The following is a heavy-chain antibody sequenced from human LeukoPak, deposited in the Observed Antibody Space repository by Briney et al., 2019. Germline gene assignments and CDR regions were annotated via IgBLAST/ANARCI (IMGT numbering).Heavy chain of an antibody. J-gene: IGHJ4*02. CDR3: AKQLGYCSDGSCYFPY. CDR1: GFTFSSSA. D-gene: IGHD2-15*01. Sequence: GGSLRLSCAASGFTFSSSAMSWVRQAPGKGLEWASAISNNGGYTYYADSVQGRFTISRDNSKSTLCLQMNSLRAEDTAVYYCAKQLGYCSDGSCYFPYWGQGTLVTVSS. V-gene: IGHV3-23*01. CDR2: ISNNGGYT.